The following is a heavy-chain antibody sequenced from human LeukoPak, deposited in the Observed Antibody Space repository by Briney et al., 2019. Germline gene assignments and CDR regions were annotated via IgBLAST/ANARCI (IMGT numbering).Heavy chain of an antibody. CDR3: ARDYSSSWYYFDY. J-gene: IGHJ4*02. CDR2: IKWKGGST. V-gene: IGHV3-20*04. Sequence: GGSLRLSCAASGFTFDDYGMSWVRQAPGKGLEWVSGIKWKGGSTGYADSVKGRFTISRDNAKNSLYLQMNSLRAEDTALYYCARDYSSSWYYFDYWGQGTLVTVSS. D-gene: IGHD6-13*01. CDR1: GFTFDDYG.